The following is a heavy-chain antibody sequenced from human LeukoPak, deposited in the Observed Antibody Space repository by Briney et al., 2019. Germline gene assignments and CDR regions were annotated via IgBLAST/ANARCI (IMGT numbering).Heavy chain of an antibody. J-gene: IGHJ6*03. V-gene: IGHV3-30-3*01. CDR2: ISYDGSNK. CDR1: GFTFSNYA. CDR3: ARGPNVYGNSSGLIRDYHYYMDV. Sequence: GGSLRLSCAASGFTFSNYAMHWVRQAPGKGLEWVAVISYDGSNKYNADSVKGRFTISRDNSKNTLYLQVNSLRAEDTAVYYCARGPNVYGNSSGLIRDYHYYMDVWGKGTTVTVSS. D-gene: IGHD6-6*01.